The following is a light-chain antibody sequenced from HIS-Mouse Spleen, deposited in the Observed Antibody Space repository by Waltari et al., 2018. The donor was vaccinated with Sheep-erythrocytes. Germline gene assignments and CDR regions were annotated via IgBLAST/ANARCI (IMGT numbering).Light chain of an antibody. J-gene: IGLJ3*02. CDR1: SSDVGGYNY. CDR3: SSYTSSSTWV. Sequence: QSALTQPASVSGSPGQSITLPCTGTSSDVGGYNYGPWYQQHPGKAPKLLIYDVSNRPSGVSNRFSGSKSGNTASLTISGLQAEDEADYYCSSYTSSSTWVFGGGTKLTVL. V-gene: IGLV2-14*03. CDR2: DVS.